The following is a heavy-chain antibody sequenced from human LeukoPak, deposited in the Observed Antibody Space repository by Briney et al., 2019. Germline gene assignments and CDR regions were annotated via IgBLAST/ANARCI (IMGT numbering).Heavy chain of an antibody. D-gene: IGHD2-21*02. CDR2: ICCSGST. Sequence: PSETLSLTCTVSGGSISSGDYCWSWLRQPPGKGLEWIGYICCSGSTYYNPSLKRRVTTSVDTSKNQFSLKLSSVTAADMAVYYSASGTVVTAIHFDYWGQGTLVTVSS. CDR1: GGSISSGDYC. J-gene: IGHJ4*02. CDR3: ASGTVVTAIHFDY. V-gene: IGHV4-30-4*01.